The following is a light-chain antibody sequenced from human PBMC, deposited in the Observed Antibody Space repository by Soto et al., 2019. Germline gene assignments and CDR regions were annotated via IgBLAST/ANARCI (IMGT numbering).Light chain of an antibody. CDR1: QSISSY. CDR3: QQYNSYSPLLT. CDR2: DAS. J-gene: IGKJ4*01. V-gene: IGKV1-5*01. Sequence: DIHMTQSPSSLSASVGDRVTITCRASQSISSYLNWYQQKPGKAPKLLIYDASSLESGVPSRFSGSGSGTEFTLTISSLQPDDFATYYCQQYNSYSPLLTFGGGTKVDIK.